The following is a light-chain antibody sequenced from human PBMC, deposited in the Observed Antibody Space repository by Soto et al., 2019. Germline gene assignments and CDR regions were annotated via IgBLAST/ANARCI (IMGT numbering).Light chain of an antibody. V-gene: IGKV3-15*01. CDR1: QSVSSN. Sequence: EIVMTQSPATLSVSPGERATLSCRASQSVSSNLAWYQLKPGQAPRLLIYGASTRATGISARFSGSGSGTEFTLTISSLQSEDFAVYYCQQYNNWPYTFGQGTKLEI. CDR3: QQYNNWPYT. J-gene: IGKJ2*01. CDR2: GAS.